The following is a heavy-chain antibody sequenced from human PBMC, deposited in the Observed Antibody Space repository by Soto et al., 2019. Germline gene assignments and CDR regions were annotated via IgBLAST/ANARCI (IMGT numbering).Heavy chain of an antibody. J-gene: IGHJ5*02. Sequence: ASVKVSCKASGYTFTSYGISWVRQAPGQGLEWMGWISAYNGNTNYAQKLQGRVTMTTDTSTSTAYMELRSPRSDDTAVYYCARDRDETVDWLSRRNWFDPWGQGTLVTVSS. CDR3: ARDRDETVDWLSRRNWFDP. CDR2: ISAYNGNT. CDR1: GYTFTSYG. D-gene: IGHD3-9*01. V-gene: IGHV1-18*01.